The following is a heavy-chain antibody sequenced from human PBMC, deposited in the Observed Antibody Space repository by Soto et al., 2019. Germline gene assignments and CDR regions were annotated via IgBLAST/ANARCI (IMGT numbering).Heavy chain of an antibody. D-gene: IGHD3-3*01. V-gene: IGHV3-30*18. CDR1: GFTFSSYG. Sequence: QVQLVESGGGVVQPGRSLRLSCAASGFTFSSYGMHWVRQAPGKGLEWVAVISYDGSNKYYADSVKGRFTISRDNSKNTLYLQMDSLRAEETAVYYCAKDPENFWSGYYTAHWFDPWGQGTLVTVSS. CDR2: ISYDGSNK. CDR3: AKDPENFWSGYYTAHWFDP. J-gene: IGHJ5*02.